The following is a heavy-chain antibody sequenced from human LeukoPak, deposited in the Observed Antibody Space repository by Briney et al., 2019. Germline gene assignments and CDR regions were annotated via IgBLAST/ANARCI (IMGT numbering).Heavy chain of an antibody. V-gene: IGHV4-34*01. CDR1: GGSFSGYY. CDR3: ARGLTLRIAVAGSY. D-gene: IGHD6-19*01. J-gene: IGHJ4*02. CDR2: INHSGST. Sequence: SETLSLTCAVYGGSFSGYYWSWIRQPPGKGLEWIGEINHSGSTNYNPSLKSRVTISVDTSKNQSSLKLSSVTAADTAVYYCARGLTLRIAVAGSYWGQGTLVTVSS.